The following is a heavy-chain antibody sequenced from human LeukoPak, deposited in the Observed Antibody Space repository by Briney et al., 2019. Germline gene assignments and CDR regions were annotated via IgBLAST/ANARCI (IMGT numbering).Heavy chain of an antibody. CDR3: ARGRLRGSSTSCYPF. Sequence: GASVKVSCKASGYTFTGYYMHWVRQAPGQGLEWMGWINPNSGGTNYAQKFQGRVTMTRDASISTAYMELSRLRSDDTAVYYCARGRLRGSSTSCYPFRGQGTLVTVSS. CDR1: GYTFTGYY. J-gene: IGHJ4*02. CDR2: INPNSGGT. D-gene: IGHD2-2*01. V-gene: IGHV1-2*02.